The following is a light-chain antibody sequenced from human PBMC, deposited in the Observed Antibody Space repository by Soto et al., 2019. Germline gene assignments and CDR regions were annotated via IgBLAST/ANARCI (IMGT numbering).Light chain of an antibody. CDR1: QSISSY. V-gene: IGKV1-39*01. J-gene: IGKJ5*01. Sequence: DIQMTQSPSSLSASVGDRVTITCRASQSISSYLNWYQQKPGKAPKLLIYAASSLQSGVPSRFRGTASRTDFTLSISSLQPEDFATYYCQQSYRTLITFGQGTLLEIK. CDR2: AAS. CDR3: QQSYRTLIT.